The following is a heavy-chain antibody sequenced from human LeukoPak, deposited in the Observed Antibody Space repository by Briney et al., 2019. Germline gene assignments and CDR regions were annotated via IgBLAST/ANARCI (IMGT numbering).Heavy chain of an antibody. J-gene: IGHJ4*02. CDR3: ARDRGAAMALGY. D-gene: IGHD5-18*01. Sequence: SETLSLTCTVSGGSITSYHWSWIRQPPGKGLEWIGSIYYSGSTYYNPSLKSRVTISVDTSKNQFSLKLSSVTAADTAVYYCARDRGAAMALGYWGQGTLVTVSS. V-gene: IGHV4-59*12. CDR1: GGSITSYH. CDR2: IYYSGST.